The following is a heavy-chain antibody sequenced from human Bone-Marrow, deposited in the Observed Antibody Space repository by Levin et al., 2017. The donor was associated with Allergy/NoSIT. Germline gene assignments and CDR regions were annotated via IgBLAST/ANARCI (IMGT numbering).Heavy chain of an antibody. CDR3: AKDNIPYSSRENAFDI. Sequence: HPGGSLRLSCAASGFTFSSYAMSWVRQAPGKGLEWVSAISGSGGSTYYADSVKGRFTISRDNSKNTLYLQMNSLRAEDTAVYYCAKDNIPYSSRENAFDIWGQGTMVTVSS. D-gene: IGHD6-13*01. J-gene: IGHJ3*02. V-gene: IGHV3-23*01. CDR2: ISGSGGST. CDR1: GFTFSSYA.